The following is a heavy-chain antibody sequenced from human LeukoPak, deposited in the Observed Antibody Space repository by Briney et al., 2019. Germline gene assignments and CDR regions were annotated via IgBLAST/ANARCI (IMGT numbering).Heavy chain of an antibody. J-gene: IGHJ4*02. CDR2: ISYDGSNK. CDR3: ARVTYYYDSSGYFDY. V-gene: IGHV3-30*04. CDR1: GFTFSSYA. D-gene: IGHD3-22*01. Sequence: GGSLRLSCAASGFTFSSYAMHWVRQAPGKGLEWVAVISYDGSNKCYADSVKGRFTISRDNSKNTLYLQMNSLRAEDTAVYYCARVTYYYDSSGYFDYWGQGTLVTVSS.